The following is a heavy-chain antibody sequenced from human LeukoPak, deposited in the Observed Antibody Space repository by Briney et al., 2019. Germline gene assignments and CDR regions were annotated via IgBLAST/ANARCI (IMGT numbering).Heavy chain of an antibody. CDR3: ATGRVVITAFHAFDI. D-gene: IGHD3-22*01. CDR2: FDPEDGET. J-gene: IGHJ3*02. CDR1: GYTLTELS. Sequence: GASVKVSCKVSGYTLTELSMHWVRQAPGKGLEWVGVFDPEDGETIYAHKFQGRVTMTEDTSTDTAYMELSSLRSENTAVYYCATGRVVITAFHAFDIWGQGTMVTVSS. V-gene: IGHV1-24*01.